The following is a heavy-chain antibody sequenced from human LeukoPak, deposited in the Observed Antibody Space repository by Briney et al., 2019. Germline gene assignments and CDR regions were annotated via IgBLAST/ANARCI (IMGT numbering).Heavy chain of an antibody. D-gene: IGHD3-9*01. CDR2: ISYDGSNK. CDR1: GFTFSSYG. Sequence: PGGSLRLSCAASGFTFSSYGMHWVRQAPGKGLEWVAVISYDGSNKYYADSVKGRFTISRDNSKNTLYLQMNSLRAEDTAVYYCAKSERFDYDILTGYYGHYYYYGMDVWGQGTTVTVSS. CDR3: AKSERFDYDILTGYYGHYYYYGMDV. J-gene: IGHJ6*02. V-gene: IGHV3-30*18.